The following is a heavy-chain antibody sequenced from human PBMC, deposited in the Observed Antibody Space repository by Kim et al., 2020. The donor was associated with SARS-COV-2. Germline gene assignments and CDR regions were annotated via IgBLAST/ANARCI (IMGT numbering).Heavy chain of an antibody. J-gene: IGHJ4*02. CDR1: GYSFTSYW. Sequence: GESLKISCKGSGYSFTSYWIGWVRQMPGKGLEWMGIIYPGDSDTRYSPSFQGQVTISADKSISTAYLQWSSLKASDTAMYYCARLPVDTAMVLAGDYPNYLDYWGQGTLVTVSS. CDR2: IYPGDSDT. D-gene: IGHD5-18*01. V-gene: IGHV5-51*01. CDR3: ARLPVDTAMVLAGDYPNYLDY.